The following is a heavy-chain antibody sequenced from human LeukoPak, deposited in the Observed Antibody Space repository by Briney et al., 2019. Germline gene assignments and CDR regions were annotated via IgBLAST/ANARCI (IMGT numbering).Heavy chain of an antibody. Sequence: SETLSLTCTVSGGSISSGGYSWSWIRQPPGKGLEWIGYIYHSGSTYYNLSLKSRVTISVDRSKNQFSLKLSSVTAADTAVYYCAGTSIAARRANAFDIWGQGTMVTVSS. CDR1: GGSISSGGYS. V-gene: IGHV4-30-2*01. J-gene: IGHJ3*02. CDR2: IYHSGST. D-gene: IGHD6-6*01. CDR3: AGTSIAARRANAFDI.